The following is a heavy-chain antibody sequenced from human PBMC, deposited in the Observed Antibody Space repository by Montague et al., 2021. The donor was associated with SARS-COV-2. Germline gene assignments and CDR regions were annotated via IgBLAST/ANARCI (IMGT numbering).Heavy chain of an antibody. V-gene: IGHV4-31*03. J-gene: IGHJ6*02. CDR2: IYYSGST. CDR1: GGSISSGGYY. CDR3: ARAAPWSFRDILTGYYYYYGMDV. D-gene: IGHD3-9*01. Sequence: TLSLTCTVSGGSISSGGYYWSWIRQHPGKGLEWIGYIYYSGSTYYNPSLKSRVTISVDTSKNQFSLKLSSETAADTAVYYCARAAPWSFRDILTGYYYYYGMDVWGQGATVTVSS.